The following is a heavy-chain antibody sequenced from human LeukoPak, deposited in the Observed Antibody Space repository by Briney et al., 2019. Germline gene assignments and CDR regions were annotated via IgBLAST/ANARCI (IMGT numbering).Heavy chain of an antibody. J-gene: IGHJ4*02. CDR3: AIKERGSHRD. Sequence: GASVRVSCKASGGTFSSYAISWVRQAPGQGLEWMGGIIPIFGTANYAQKFQGRVTITADESTSTAYMELSSLRSEDTAVYYCAIKERGSHRDWGQGTLVTVSS. CDR2: IIPIFGTA. V-gene: IGHV1-69*13. D-gene: IGHD3-16*01. CDR1: GGTFSSYA.